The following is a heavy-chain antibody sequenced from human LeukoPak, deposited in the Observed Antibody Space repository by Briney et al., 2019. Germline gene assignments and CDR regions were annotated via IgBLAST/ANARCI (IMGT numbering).Heavy chain of an antibody. CDR1: GYSISSGYY. CDR3: AREYGDYGGNSYYFDY. J-gene: IGHJ4*02. D-gene: IGHD4-23*01. CDR2: IHHSGNT. V-gene: IGHV4-38-2*02. Sequence: SGTLSLTCTVSGYSISSGYYWGWIRQPPGKGLEWIGIIHHSGNTNFNPSLRSRVTISVDTSKNQFSLKLSSVTAADTAVYYCAREYGDYGGNSYYFDYWGQGTLVTVSS.